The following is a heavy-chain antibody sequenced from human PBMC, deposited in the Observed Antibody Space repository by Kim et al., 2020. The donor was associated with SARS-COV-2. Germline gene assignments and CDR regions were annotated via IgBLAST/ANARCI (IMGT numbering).Heavy chain of an antibody. CDR3: ATHNHAVAVPNY. J-gene: IGHJ4*02. V-gene: IGHV1-46*01. D-gene: IGHD6-19*01. Sequence: SYAQKFQGRVTMTRDTSTSTVYMELSSLRSEDTAVYYCATHNHAVAVPNYWGQGTLVTVSS.